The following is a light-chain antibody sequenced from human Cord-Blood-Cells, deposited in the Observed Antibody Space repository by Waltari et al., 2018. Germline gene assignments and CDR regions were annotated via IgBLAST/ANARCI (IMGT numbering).Light chain of an antibody. Sequence: QSVLTQPPSVPGAPGQRVTISRPGSSSNIGAGYDVPWYQQLPGTAPKLLIYGNSNRPSGVPDRFSGSKSGTSASLTITGLQAEDEADYYCQSYDSSLSGSVFGGGTKLTVL. J-gene: IGLJ2*01. CDR1: SSNIGAGYD. V-gene: IGLV1-40*01. CDR3: QSYDSSLSGSV. CDR2: GNS.